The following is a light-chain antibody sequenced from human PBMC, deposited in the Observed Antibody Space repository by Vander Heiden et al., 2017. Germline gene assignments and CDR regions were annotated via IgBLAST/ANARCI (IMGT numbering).Light chain of an antibody. V-gene: IGLV2-14*03. J-gene: IGLJ2*01. CDR1: SSDVGDYNY. CDR2: DVT. CDR3: SSYTSSSTLVV. Sequence: QSALTQPASVSGSPGKSITISCTGTSSDVGDYNYVSWYQQHPGNTPKLLIYDVTNRPSGVSKRFSASKSGNTASLTISGLQPEDEADYYCSSYTSSSTLVVFGGRTKLTVL.